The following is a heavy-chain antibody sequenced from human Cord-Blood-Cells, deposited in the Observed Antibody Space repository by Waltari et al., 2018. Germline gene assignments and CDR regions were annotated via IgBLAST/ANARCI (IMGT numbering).Heavy chain of an antibody. D-gene: IGHD3-22*01. J-gene: IGHJ4*02. CDR3: AREGPNYYDSRGYGGGFDY. CDR2: SNPIRGIA. CDR1: GGTFGSYA. V-gene: IGHV1-69*04. Sequence: QVQLVQSGAEVKKPGSSVKVSCKASGGTFGSYAISWVRQAPGQGLEWMGGSNPIRGIANDAQKFQGRVTITADESTSTAYMELSSLRSEDTAVYYCAREGPNYYDSRGYGGGFDYWGQGTLVTVSS.